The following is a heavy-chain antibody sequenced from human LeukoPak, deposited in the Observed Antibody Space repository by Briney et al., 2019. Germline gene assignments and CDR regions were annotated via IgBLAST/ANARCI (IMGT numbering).Heavy chain of an antibody. D-gene: IGHD3-3*01. Sequence: GGSLRLSCAASGFTFSDYYMSWIRQAPGKGLEWVSYISSSGSTIYYADSVKGRFTISRDNAKNSLYLQMNRLRAEDTAVYYCARAGDFWSGTNYYYYGMDVWGQGTTVTVSS. CDR1: GFTFSDYY. J-gene: IGHJ6*02. CDR2: ISSSGSTI. V-gene: IGHV3-11*01. CDR3: ARAGDFWSGTNYYYYGMDV.